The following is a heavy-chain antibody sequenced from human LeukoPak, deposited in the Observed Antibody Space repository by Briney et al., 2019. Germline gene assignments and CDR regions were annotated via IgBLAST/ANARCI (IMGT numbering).Heavy chain of an antibody. D-gene: IGHD3-10*01. J-gene: IGHJ6*02. CDR1: GYTFTSYD. CDR2: MNPNSGNT. CDR3: ARVRQLLWFGELTYYYGMDV. Sequence: ASVKASCKASGYTFTSYDINWVRQATGQGLEWMGWMNPNSGNTGYAQKFQGRVTMTRNTSISTAYMELSSLRSEDTAVYYCARVRQLLWFGELTYYYGMDVWGQGTTVTVSS. V-gene: IGHV1-8*01.